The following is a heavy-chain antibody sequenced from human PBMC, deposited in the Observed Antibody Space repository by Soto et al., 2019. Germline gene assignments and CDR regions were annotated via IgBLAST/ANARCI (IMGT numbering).Heavy chain of an antibody. CDR3: AKASYDSSGYDAFDI. D-gene: IGHD3-22*01. J-gene: IGHJ3*02. CDR1: GFTFSSYG. CDR2: IWYDGSNK. V-gene: IGHV3-30*02. Sequence: PGGSLRLSCAASGFTFSSYGMHWVRQARGKGLEWVAVIWYDGSNKYYADSVKGRFTISRDNSKNTLYLQMNSLRAEDTAVYYCAKASYDSSGYDAFDIWGQGTMVTVSS.